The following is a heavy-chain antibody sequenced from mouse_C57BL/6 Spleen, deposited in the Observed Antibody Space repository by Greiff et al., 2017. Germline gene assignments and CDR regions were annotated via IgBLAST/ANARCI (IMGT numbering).Heavy chain of an antibody. J-gene: IGHJ2*01. D-gene: IGHD1-1*01. CDR2: IHPNSGST. V-gene: IGHV1-64*01. Sequence: QVQLQQPGAELVKPGASVKLSCKASGYTFTSYWMHWVKQRPGQGLEWIGMIHPNSGSTNYNEKFKSKATLTVDKSSSTAYMQLSSLTSEDSAVYYCARGEGSTLPYYFDYWGQGTTLTVSS. CDR3: ARGEGSTLPYYFDY. CDR1: GYTFTSYW.